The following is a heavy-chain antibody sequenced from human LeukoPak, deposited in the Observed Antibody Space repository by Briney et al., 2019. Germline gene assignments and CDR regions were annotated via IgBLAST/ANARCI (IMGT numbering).Heavy chain of an antibody. J-gene: IGHJ4*02. V-gene: IGHV1-18*01. Sequence: ASVRVSCTASGYSFVGYGMTWVRQAPGQGLEWMGWFNPENGNTNYAQKVQGRVTMTADTSTSTSYMELRSLRSDDTAVYYCARDHSSSWDQFDYWGQGTLVTVS. CDR1: GYSFVGYG. CDR2: FNPENGNT. D-gene: IGHD6-13*01. CDR3: ARDHSSSWDQFDY.